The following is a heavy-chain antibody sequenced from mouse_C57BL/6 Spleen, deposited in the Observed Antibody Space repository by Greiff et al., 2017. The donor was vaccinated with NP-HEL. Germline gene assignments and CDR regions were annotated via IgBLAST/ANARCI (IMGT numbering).Heavy chain of an antibody. CDR2: IYPGDGDT. CDR1: VYAFSSYW. V-gene: IGHV1-80*01. CDR3: ARGDYGNYVGAMDY. J-gene: IGHJ4*01. Sequence: QVQLKESGAELVKPGASVKISCKASVYAFSSYWMNWVKQRPGKGLEWIGQIYPGDGDTNYNGKFKGKATLTADKSSSTAYMQLSSLTSEDSAVYFCARGDYGNYVGAMDYWGQGTSVTVSS. D-gene: IGHD2-1*01.